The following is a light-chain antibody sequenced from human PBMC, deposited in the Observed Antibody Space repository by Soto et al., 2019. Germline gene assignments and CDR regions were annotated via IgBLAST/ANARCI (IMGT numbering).Light chain of an antibody. CDR2: ENS. CDR1: SSNIGNNY. Sequence: QSVLTQPPSVSAAPGQKVTISCSGSSSNIGNNYVSWYQQFPGTAPKLLIYENSKRPSGIPDRFSGSKSGTSATLGITGLQTGDEADYYCGTWDSSLSAWLFGGGTKLTVL. CDR3: GTWDSSLSAWL. J-gene: IGLJ3*02. V-gene: IGLV1-51*02.